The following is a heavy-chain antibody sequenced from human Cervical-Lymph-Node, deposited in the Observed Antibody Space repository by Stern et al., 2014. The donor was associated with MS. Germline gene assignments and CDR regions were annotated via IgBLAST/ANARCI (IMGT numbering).Heavy chain of an antibody. CDR2: IYWDDDK. Sequence: SGPTLVKPTQTLTLTCTFSGFSLSTNGVGVGWIRQPPGEALEWLGLIYWDDDKRYNPSLKSRLAITKDTSRNQVVLTMTDLDPADTGRYFCAHRVTQFLRFAAWYFDYWGQGTLVTVSS. J-gene: IGHJ4*02. V-gene: IGHV2-5*02. CDR3: AHRVTQFLRFAAWYFDY. CDR1: GFSLSTNGVG. D-gene: IGHD6-25*01.